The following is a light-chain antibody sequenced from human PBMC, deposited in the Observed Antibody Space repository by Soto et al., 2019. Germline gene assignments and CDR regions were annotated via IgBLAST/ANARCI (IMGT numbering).Light chain of an antibody. J-gene: IGKJ4*01. V-gene: IGKV3-15*01. CDR3: QHYNNWPLT. Sequence: EIVMTQSPATLSVSPGERATLSCRASQSISTNLAWYQQKPGQAPRLLIYGAFARATGVPARFSGSGSGTDFTLTINSLQSEDFVVYYCQHYNNWPLTFGGGTKVEIK. CDR2: GAF. CDR1: QSISTN.